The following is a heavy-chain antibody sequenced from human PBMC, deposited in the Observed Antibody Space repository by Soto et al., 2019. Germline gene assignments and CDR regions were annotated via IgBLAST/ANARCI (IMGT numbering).Heavy chain of an antibody. CDR3: ANLWGAAYNLRQGYNGMDV. Sequence: QVQMVESGGGVVQPGRSLRLSCAASGFSFENYGMHWVRQAPGRGLEWVAIIWYDGSLQYYAAAVKGRFTISRDNSTNTLYMEMNGLRAEGTAVYYCANLWGAAYNLRQGYNGMDVWGQGTTVIVSS. CDR1: GFSFENYG. V-gene: IGHV3-33*06. D-gene: IGHD1-26*01. J-gene: IGHJ6*02. CDR2: IWYDGSLQ.